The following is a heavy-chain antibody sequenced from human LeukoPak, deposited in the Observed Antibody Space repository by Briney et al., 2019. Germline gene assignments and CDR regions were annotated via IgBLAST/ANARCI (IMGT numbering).Heavy chain of an antibody. CDR3: ARDLVYSSGWFDP. CDR1: GGSFSGYY. J-gene: IGHJ5*02. CDR2: INHSGST. D-gene: IGHD6-19*01. V-gene: IGHV4-34*01. Sequence: SETLSLTCAVYGGSFSGYYWSWIRQPPGKGLEWIGEINHSGSTNYNPSLKSRVTISVDTSKKQFSLKLSSVTAADTAVYYCARDLVYSSGWFDPWGQGTLVTVSS.